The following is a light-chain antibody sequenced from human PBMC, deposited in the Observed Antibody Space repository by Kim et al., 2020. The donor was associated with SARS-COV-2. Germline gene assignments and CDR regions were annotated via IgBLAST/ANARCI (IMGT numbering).Light chain of an antibody. J-gene: IGLJ2*01. CDR2: GKN. CDR3: NSRDSSGNHVV. Sequence: AVGQTVRITCQGDSLRSYYASWYQKKPGQAPVLVIYGKNNRPSGIPDRFSGSSSGNTASLTITGAQAEDEADYYCNSRDSSGNHVVFGGGTKLTVL. V-gene: IGLV3-19*01. CDR1: SLRSYY.